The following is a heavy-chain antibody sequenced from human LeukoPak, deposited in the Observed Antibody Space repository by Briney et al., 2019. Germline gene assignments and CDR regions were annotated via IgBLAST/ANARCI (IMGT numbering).Heavy chain of an antibody. CDR1: GGSIRSSSYF. J-gene: IGHJ6*02. CDR2: IYYSGSS. D-gene: IGHD1-26*01. CDR3: ARQSGVSSDNYFGMDV. V-gene: IGHV4-39*01. Sequence: PSETLSLTCTVSGGSIRSSSYFWGWIRQPPGKGLEWIGNIYYSGSSYYNPSLKSRVTMSVDTSKNQFSLKMSSVTAADTAVFYCARQSGVSSDNYFGMDVWGQGTTVTVSS.